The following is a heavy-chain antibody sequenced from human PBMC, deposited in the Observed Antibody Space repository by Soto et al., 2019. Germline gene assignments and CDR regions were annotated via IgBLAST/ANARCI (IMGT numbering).Heavy chain of an antibody. CDR3: AHRDSSGMLFDY. CDR2: IYWDDDK. J-gene: IGHJ4*02. Sequence: QITLKESGPTLVKPTQTHTLICTFSEFSLNTPGVGVGWSRKPPGKALEWLALIYWDDDKRYSPSLKSRLTITKDTSKNQVVLTMTNVDPVDTATYYCAHRDSSGMLFDYWGQGTLVTVSS. CDR1: EFSLNTPGVG. V-gene: IGHV2-5*02. D-gene: IGHD3-22*01.